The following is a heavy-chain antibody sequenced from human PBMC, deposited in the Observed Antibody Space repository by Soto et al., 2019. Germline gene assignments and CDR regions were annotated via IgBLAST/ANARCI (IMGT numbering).Heavy chain of an antibody. CDR2: IYYSAST. CDR3: ARGTMVRGVLSPIDY. CDR1: GGSISSGDYY. D-gene: IGHD3-10*01. J-gene: IGHJ4*02. Sequence: SETLSLTCTVSGGSISSGDYYWSWIRQPPGKGLEWIGYIYYSASTYYNPSPKSRVTISVDTSKNQFSLKLSSVTAADTAVYYCARGTMVRGVLSPIDYWGQGTLVTVSS. V-gene: IGHV4-30-4*01.